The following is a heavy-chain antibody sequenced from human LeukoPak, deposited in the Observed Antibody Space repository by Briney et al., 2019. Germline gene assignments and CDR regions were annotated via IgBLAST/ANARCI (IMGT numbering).Heavy chain of an antibody. CDR1: GGSFSGYY. D-gene: IGHD1-26*01. CDR3: ARLGATTN. J-gene: IGHJ4*02. V-gene: IGHV4-34*01. Sequence: SETLSLTCAVYGGSFSGYYWSWIRQPPGKRLEWIGEINHSGSTNYNPSLKSRVTISVDTSKNKVSLKFSSVTAADTAVYYCARLGATTNWGQGTLVTVSS. CDR2: INHSGST.